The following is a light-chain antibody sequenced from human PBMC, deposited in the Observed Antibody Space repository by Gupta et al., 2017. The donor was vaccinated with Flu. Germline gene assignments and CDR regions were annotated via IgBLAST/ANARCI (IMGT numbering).Light chain of an antibody. CDR3: QKDNSVPWT. CDR2: GTS. Sequence: GTSTLQSGVPSRFSGSGSATDFTLTIDSLQPEDVGTYYCQKDNSVPWTFGQGTKVEIK. J-gene: IGKJ1*01. V-gene: IGKV1-27*01.